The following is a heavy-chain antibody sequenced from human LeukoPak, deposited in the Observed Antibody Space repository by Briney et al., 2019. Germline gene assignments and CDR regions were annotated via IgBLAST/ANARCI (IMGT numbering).Heavy chain of an antibody. CDR2: INAGNGNT. D-gene: IGHD3-9*01. Sequence: ASVKVSCKASGYTFTSYAMHWVLQAPGQRLEWMGWINAGNGNTKYSQKFQGRVTITRDTSASTAYMELSSLRSEDTAVYYCARSNYDILTGYAYGMDVWGQGTTVTVSS. J-gene: IGHJ6*02. CDR3: ARSNYDILTGYAYGMDV. CDR1: GYTFTSYA. V-gene: IGHV1-3*01.